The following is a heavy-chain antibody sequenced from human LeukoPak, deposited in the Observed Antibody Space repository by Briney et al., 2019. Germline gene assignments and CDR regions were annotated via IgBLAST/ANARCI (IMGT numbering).Heavy chain of an antibody. CDR2: VSGNGLGT. CDR3: AKDANYLRSSGYLIPIDF. V-gene: IGHV3-23*01. D-gene: IGHD3-22*01. CDR1: GFTFSRDA. Sequence: GGSLRLSCAASGFTFSRDAMNWVRQAPGKGLEWVAAVSGNGLGTYYADSVKGRFNISRDNSRNTLYLQMNSLRIEDTAFYYCAKDANYLRSSGYLIPIDFWGQGTLVTVSS. J-gene: IGHJ4*02.